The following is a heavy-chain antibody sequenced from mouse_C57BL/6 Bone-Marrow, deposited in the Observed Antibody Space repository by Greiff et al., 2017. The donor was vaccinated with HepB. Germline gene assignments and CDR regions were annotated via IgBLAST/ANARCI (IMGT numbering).Heavy chain of an antibody. J-gene: IGHJ2*01. D-gene: IGHD1-1*01. CDR2: IYPGDGDT. CDR1: GYAFSSSW. CDR3: ARRPENGFDY. V-gene: IGHV1-82*01. Sequence: QVQLQQSGPELVKPGASVKISCKASGYAFSSSWMNWVKQRPGKGLEWIGRIYPGDGDTNYNGKFKGKATLTADKSSSTAYMQLSSLTSEDSAVYFCARRPENGFDYWGQGTTLTVSS.